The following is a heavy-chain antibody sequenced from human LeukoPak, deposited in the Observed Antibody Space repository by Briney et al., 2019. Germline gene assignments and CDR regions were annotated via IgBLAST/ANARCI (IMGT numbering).Heavy chain of an antibody. CDR2: TSYDGSNK. V-gene: IGHV3-30*04. Sequence: GGSLRLSCAASGFTFSSYAMHWVRQAPGKGLVWVAVTSYDGSNKYYADSVKGRFTISRDNSKNTLYLQMNSLRAEDTAVYYCARDPTMSWLKYYYYMDVWGKGTTVTVSS. D-gene: IGHD3-10*02. J-gene: IGHJ6*03. CDR3: ARDPTMSWLKYYYYMDV. CDR1: GFTFSSYA.